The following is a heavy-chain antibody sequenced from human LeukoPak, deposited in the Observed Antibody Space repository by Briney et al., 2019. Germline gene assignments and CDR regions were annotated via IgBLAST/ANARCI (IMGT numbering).Heavy chain of an antibody. V-gene: IGHV3-30-3*01. CDR1: GFTFSSYA. J-gene: IGHJ3*02. D-gene: IGHD2-2*01. CDR2: ISYDGSNK. Sequence: GRSLRLSCAASGFTFSSYAMHWVRQAPGKGLEWVAVISYDGSNKYYADSVKGRFTISRDNSKNTLYLQMNSLRAEDTAVYYCARDAGVPEYAGAFDIWGQGTMVTVSS. CDR3: ARDAGVPEYAGAFDI.